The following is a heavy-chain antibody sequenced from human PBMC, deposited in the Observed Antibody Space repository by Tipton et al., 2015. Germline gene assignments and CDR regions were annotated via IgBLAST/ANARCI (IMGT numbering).Heavy chain of an antibody. Sequence: TLSLTCNVSGGSITSDYWSWIRQPPGKGLEWIGYLFYSGSTNYNPSLKSRVTISVDTSKNQFSLKLSSVTAADTAVYYCARVGSAGGFDPWGQGTLVTVSS. D-gene: IGHD3-10*01. CDR1: GGSITSDY. V-gene: IGHV4-59*01. CDR2: LFYSGST. J-gene: IGHJ5*02. CDR3: ARVGSAGGFDP.